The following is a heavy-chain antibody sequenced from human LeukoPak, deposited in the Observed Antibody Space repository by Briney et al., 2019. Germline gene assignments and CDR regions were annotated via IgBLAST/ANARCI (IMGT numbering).Heavy chain of an antibody. CDR2: INWNGGST. D-gene: IGHD6-6*01. CDR1: GFTFDDYG. V-gene: IGHV3-20*01. Sequence: GGSLRLSCAASGFTFDDYGMSWVRQAPGKGLEWVSGINWNGGSTGYADSVKGRFTISRDNAKNSLYLQMNSLRAEDTALYHCARYASSSYYYYYYMDVWGKGTTVTVSS. J-gene: IGHJ6*03. CDR3: ARYASSSYYYYYYMDV.